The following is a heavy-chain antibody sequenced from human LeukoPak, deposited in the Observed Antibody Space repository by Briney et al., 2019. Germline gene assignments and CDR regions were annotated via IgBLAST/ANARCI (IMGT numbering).Heavy chain of an antibody. J-gene: IGHJ6*03. CDR1: GFTVSSNY. D-gene: IGHD2-21*02. CDR3: ARETENYYYYMDV. CDR2: IYSGGST. Sequence: GGSLRLSCAASGFTVSSNYMSWVRQAPGKGLEWVSVIYSGGSTYYADSVKGRFTISRDNSKNTLYLQMNSLRAEDTAVYYCARETENYYYYMDVWGKGTTVTISS. V-gene: IGHV3-66*01.